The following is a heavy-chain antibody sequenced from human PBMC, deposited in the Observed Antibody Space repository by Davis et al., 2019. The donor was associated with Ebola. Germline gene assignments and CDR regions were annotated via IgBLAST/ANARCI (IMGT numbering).Heavy chain of an antibody. V-gene: IGHV1-24*01. D-gene: IGHD3-22*01. CDR1: GYTLTELS. CDR2: LDPEDGET. J-gene: IGHJ4*02. Sequence: ASVKVSCKVSGYTLTELSMHWVRQAPGKGLEWMGGLDPEDGETIYAQKFQGRVTMTRDTSTSTVYMELSSLRSEDTAVYYCARGKTAVNYDYWGQGTLVTVSS. CDR3: ARGKTAVNYDY.